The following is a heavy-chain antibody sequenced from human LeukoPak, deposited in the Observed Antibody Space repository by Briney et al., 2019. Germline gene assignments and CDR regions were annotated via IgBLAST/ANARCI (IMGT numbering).Heavy chain of an antibody. CDR1: GFTFSSYA. D-gene: IGHD3-3*01. V-gene: IGHV3-23*01. Sequence: GGSLRLSCAASGFTFSSYAMSWVRQAPGKGLEWVSAISGSGGSTYYADSVKGRFTISRDNSENTLYLQMNSLRVEDTAVYYCAKADYDFWSGYPEYFDYWGQGTLVTVSS. CDR2: ISGSGGST. J-gene: IGHJ4*02. CDR3: AKADYDFWSGYPEYFDY.